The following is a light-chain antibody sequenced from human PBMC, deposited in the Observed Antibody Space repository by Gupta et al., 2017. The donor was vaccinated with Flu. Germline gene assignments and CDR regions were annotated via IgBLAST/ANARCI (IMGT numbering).Light chain of an antibody. CDR1: RSNIGAGYA. J-gene: IGLJ3*02. CDR2: ENK. CDR3: YYYDNSGRGSIG. V-gene: IGLV1-40*01. Sequence: QSVLTQPPSVSGAPGQRVTISCTWTRSNIGAGYAVHWYQQIPGGAHKLLVNENKHRRSGVPDRFSGSNSGTSASLAIDGLQKEDEGEYYYYYYDNSGRGSIGFGGGTKLTGL.